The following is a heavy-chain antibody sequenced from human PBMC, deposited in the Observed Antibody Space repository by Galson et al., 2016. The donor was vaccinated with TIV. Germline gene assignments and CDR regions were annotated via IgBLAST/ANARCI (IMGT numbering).Heavy chain of an antibody. CDR3: ARFTWDLRAFEI. Sequence: CAISGDSVSSNRGAWNWLRQSPSRGLEWLGRTYHNSKWFNDYATSVKSRIIIISDTSKNQVSLQINSVTPEDTAVYYRARFTWDLRAFEIWGQGTMVTVSS. CDR2: TYHNSKWFN. J-gene: IGHJ3*02. CDR1: GDSVSSNRGA. V-gene: IGHV6-1*01. D-gene: IGHD1-26*01.